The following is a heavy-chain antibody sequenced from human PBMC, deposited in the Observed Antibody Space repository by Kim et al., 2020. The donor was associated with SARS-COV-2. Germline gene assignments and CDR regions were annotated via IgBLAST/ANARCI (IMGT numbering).Heavy chain of an antibody. CDR3: ASDLYCSGGSCYGDVFDI. V-gene: IGHV5-51*01. CDR1: GYSFTSYW. Sequence: GESLKISCKGSGYSFTSYWIGWVRQMPGKGLEWMGIIYPGDSDTRYSPSFQGQVTISADKSISTAYLQWSSLKASDTAMYYCASDLYCSGGSCYGDVFDIWGQGTMVTVSS. J-gene: IGHJ3*02. D-gene: IGHD2-15*01. CDR2: IYPGDSDT.